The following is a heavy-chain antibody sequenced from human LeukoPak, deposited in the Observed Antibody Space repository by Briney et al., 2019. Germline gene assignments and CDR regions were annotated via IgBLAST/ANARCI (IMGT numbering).Heavy chain of an antibody. V-gene: IGHV3-64*01. D-gene: IGHD6-6*01. Sequence: PVGSLRLSCAASGFTFSSYAMHWVRQAPGKGLEYASAISSNGGSTYYANSVKGRFTISRDNSKNTLYLQMGSLRAEDMAVYYCAKGGRAARLFDYWGQGTLVTVSS. CDR3: AKGGRAARLFDY. J-gene: IGHJ4*02. CDR1: GFTFSSYA. CDR2: ISSNGGST.